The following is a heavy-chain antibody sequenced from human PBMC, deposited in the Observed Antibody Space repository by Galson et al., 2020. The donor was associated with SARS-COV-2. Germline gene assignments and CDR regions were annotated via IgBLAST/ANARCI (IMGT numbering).Heavy chain of an antibody. J-gene: IGHJ6*01. V-gene: IGHV1-24*01. D-gene: IGHD3-9*01. CDR3: ATGIVRYFDQSDYYYGMDV. CDR2: IDPEAGDT. Sequence: ASVTVSCKVSGYTLTELSMHWVRQAPGKGLEWMGGIDPEAGDTIYAQKFQGRVTMTEDTSTDTAYMELSSLRSEDTAMYYCATGIVRYFDQSDYYYGMDVCGQGTTVTVSS. CDR1: GYTLTELS.